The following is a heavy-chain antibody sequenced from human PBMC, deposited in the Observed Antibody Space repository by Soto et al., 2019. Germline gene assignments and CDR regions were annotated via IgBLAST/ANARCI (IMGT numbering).Heavy chain of an antibody. CDR1: GFPFSGYS. J-gene: IGHJ4*02. D-gene: IGHD6-13*01. Sequence: EVQLLESGGGLVQPGGSLTLSCAASGFPFSGYSLSWVRQTPGKGLEWVAGISGTGYSRYHADSAMGRFSISRDNFKSTLYLELSSLRAEDTALYYCAKSRGDSWPTYFFDLWGQGTLVTVSS. CDR2: ISGTGYSR. V-gene: IGHV3-23*01. CDR3: AKSRGDSWPTYFFDL.